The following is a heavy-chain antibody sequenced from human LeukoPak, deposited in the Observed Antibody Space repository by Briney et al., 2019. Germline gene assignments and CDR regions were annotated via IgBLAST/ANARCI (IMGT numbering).Heavy chain of an antibody. CDR3: ARDSQVLLWFGELNYYMDV. V-gene: IGHV7-4-1*02. Sequence: ASVKVSCKASGYTFTSYAMNWVRQAPGQGLEWMGWTNTNTGNPTYAQGFTGRFVFSLDTSVSTAYLQISSLKAEDTAVYYCARDSQVLLWFGELNYYMDVWGKGTTVTISS. CDR2: TNTNTGNP. J-gene: IGHJ6*03. D-gene: IGHD3-10*01. CDR1: GYTFTSYA.